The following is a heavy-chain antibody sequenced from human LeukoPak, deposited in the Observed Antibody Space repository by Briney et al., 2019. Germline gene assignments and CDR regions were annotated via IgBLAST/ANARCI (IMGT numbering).Heavy chain of an antibody. D-gene: IGHD6-19*01. CDR2: ISSRSTYI. J-gene: IGHJ5*02. CDR3: ARGGIAVAGDDL. CDR1: GFTLSPYG. Sequence: GGSLRLSCAASGFTLSPYGMNWVRQAPGKGLEWVSAISSRSTYIYYADSVKGRFNISRDNSKSTLFLQMNSLRVEDTAVYYCARGGIAVAGDDLWGQGTLVTVSA. V-gene: IGHV3-21*01.